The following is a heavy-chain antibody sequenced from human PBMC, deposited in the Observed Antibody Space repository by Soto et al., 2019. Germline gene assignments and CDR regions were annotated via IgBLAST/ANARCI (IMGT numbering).Heavy chain of an antibody. CDR3: ARAPYSSTSFFFDY. D-gene: IGHD1-26*01. Sequence: ASVKVSCKASGYSFASNHLHWVRQAPRQGLEWVGIINPSLGRANYAQKFQDRVAMTWDTSTRIAYMELNGLRSDDTAVYFCARAPYSSTSFFFDYWGQGALVTVSS. J-gene: IGHJ4*02. V-gene: IGHV1-46*01. CDR1: GYSFASNH. CDR2: INPSLGRA.